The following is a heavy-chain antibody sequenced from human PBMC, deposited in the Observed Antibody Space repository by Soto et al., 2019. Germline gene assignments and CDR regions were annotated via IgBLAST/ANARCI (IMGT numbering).Heavy chain of an antibody. Sequence: EVQVLESGGGLVQPGGSLRLSCAASGFTFSSYAMGWVRQAPGKGLEWVSGISDSGGSTYYADSVKGRFTISRDNSKHTLYLQMNSLRAEDAAVYYCAKDVQHYSSGSLDYWGQGTLVTVSS. V-gene: IGHV3-23*01. CDR2: ISDSGGST. CDR3: AKDVQHYSSGSLDY. J-gene: IGHJ4*02. D-gene: IGHD6-19*01. CDR1: GFTFSSYA.